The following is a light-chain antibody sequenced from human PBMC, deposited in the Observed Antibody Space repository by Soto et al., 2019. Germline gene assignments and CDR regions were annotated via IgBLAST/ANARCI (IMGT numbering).Light chain of an antibody. CDR2: KAS. CDR1: QSISNW. V-gene: IGKV1-5*03. Sequence: DIQMTQSPSTLSASVGDRVTITCRASQSISNWLAWYQQKPGKAPKILIYKASSLESGVPSRFSGSGSGTEFTLTISSLQPADSATYYCQQYNGYRWTFGQGTKWISN. J-gene: IGKJ1*01. CDR3: QQYNGYRWT.